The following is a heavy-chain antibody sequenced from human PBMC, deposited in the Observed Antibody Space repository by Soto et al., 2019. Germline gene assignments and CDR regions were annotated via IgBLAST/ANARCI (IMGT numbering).Heavy chain of an antibody. V-gene: IGHV4-30-2*01. CDR3: ARLYYYDSREFAFDI. CDR2: IYHSGST. Sequence: SETLSLTCAVSGGSISSGGYSWSWIRQPPGKGLEWIGYIYHSGSTYYDPSLKSRVTISVDRSKNQFSLKLSSVTAADTAVYYCARLYYYDSREFAFDIWGQGIMVTVSS. J-gene: IGHJ3*02. CDR1: GGSISSGGYS. D-gene: IGHD3-22*01.